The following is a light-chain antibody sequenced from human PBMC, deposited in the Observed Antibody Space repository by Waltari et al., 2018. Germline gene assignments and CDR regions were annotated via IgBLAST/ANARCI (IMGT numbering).Light chain of an antibody. Sequence: QSVLTQPPSTSGTPGQRVTIACSGRSSNIGTNFVYWYQQLPGTAPKLLIFKDNQRPSGVPDRFSDSRSGTSASLAISGLRSEDEADYYGAAWDDSLSRLVFGGGTKLTVL. CDR3: AAWDDSLSRLV. CDR2: KDN. J-gene: IGLJ3*02. CDR1: SSNIGTNF. V-gene: IGLV1-47*01.